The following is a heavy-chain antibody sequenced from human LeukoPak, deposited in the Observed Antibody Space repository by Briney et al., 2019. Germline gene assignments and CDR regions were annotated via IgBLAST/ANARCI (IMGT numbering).Heavy chain of an antibody. Sequence: KPGASVKVSCKASGXTFTGYYMHWVRQAPGQGLEWMGWINPNSGGTNYVQKFQGRVTMTRDTSVSTAYMELSRLTSDDTAVYYCATHYGSGSYYNELLDYWGQGTLVTVSS. D-gene: IGHD3-10*01. V-gene: IGHV1-2*02. CDR2: INPNSGGT. CDR1: GXTFTGYY. J-gene: IGHJ4*02. CDR3: ATHYGSGSYYNELLDY.